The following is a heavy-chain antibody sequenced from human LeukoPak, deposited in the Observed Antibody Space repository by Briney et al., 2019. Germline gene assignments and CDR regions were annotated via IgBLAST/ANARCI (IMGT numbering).Heavy chain of an antibody. D-gene: IGHD6-19*01. CDR3: ARGSAVSSGWYNY. Sequence: PGGSLRLSCAASGFTFSSYAMSWVRQAPGKGLEWVSAISGSGGSTYYADSVKGRFTISRDNAKNSLYLQMNSLRAEDTAVYYCARGSAVSSGWYNYWGQGTLVTVSS. CDR1: GFTFSSYA. CDR2: ISGSGGST. V-gene: IGHV3-23*01. J-gene: IGHJ4*02.